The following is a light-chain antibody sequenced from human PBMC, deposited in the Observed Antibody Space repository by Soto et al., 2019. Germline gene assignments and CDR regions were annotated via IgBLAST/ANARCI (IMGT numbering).Light chain of an antibody. CDR2: GVV. V-gene: IGLV2-11*01. Sequence: QSALTQPRSVSGSPGQSVTISCTGTGNDVGAYNYVSWYQQHPGRPPKLLIYGVVRWPSGVPDRFSGSKSGNTASLTVSGLQAADEADYFCKSYAGSNTDVFGSGTKVTVL. CDR1: GNDVGAYNY. J-gene: IGLJ1*01. CDR3: KSYAGSNTDV.